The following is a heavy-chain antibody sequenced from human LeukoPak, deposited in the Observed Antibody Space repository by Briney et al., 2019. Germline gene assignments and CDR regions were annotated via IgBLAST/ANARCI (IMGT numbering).Heavy chain of an antibody. J-gene: IGHJ1*01. V-gene: IGHV3-23*01. CDR3: AKAEGSSTWYRGEYFQH. D-gene: IGHD6-13*01. CDR1: GFPLSSYA. CDR2: ISGSGGST. Sequence: GGSLRLSCTASGFPLSSYAMRWVRHAPGKGLEEVSAISGSGGSTYYADSVKSRFTISRYNSKNTLYLQMTTLRAEDTAIYYCAKAEGSSTWYRGEYFQHWGQGTLVTVSS.